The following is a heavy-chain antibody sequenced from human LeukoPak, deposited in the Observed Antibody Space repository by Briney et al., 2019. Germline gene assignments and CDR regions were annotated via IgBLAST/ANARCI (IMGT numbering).Heavy chain of an antibody. J-gene: IGHJ4*02. V-gene: IGHV1-69*13. D-gene: IGHD3-10*01. CDR2: IIPIFGTA. Sequence: SVKVSCKASGGTFSSYAISWVRQAPGQGLEWMGGIIPIFGTANYAQKFQGRVTITADESTSTAYMELSSLRSEDTAVYYCARARYGSGSYYLYRFDYWGQGTLVTVSS. CDR3: ARARYGSGSYYLYRFDY. CDR1: GGTFSSYA.